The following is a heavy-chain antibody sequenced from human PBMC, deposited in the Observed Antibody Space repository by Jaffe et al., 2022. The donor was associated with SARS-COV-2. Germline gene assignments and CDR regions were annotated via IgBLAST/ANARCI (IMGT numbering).Heavy chain of an antibody. CDR2: ITPDGSQT. D-gene: IGHD1-1*01. V-gene: IGHV3-7*01. CDR1: GFSFADSW. Sequence: EVQLVESGGNLAQSGESLRLSCVGSGFSFADSWMNWVRQAPGKGLEWVASITPDGSQTWYVDFVRGRFSISRDNATSSLYLQMNSLRVEDTAVYYCARDRAYKAFDYWGQGALVTVSS. J-gene: IGHJ4*02. CDR3: ARDRAYKAFDY.